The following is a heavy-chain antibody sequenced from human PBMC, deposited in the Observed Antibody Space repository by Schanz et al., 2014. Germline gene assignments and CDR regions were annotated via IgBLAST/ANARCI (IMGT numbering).Heavy chain of an antibody. D-gene: IGHD3-10*01. CDR3: ARRGVDGLDV. V-gene: IGHV3-74*01. J-gene: IGHJ6*02. CDR2: INSDGTIT. CDR1: GLTLSTYW. Sequence: EVQLVESGGGFVQPGGSLRLSCTASGLTLSTYWIHWVRQAPGKGLVWVSRINSDGTITTYADSVRGRFTISRDNAKNTQYLQMSGLRAEDTAVYYCARRGVDGLDVWGQGTTVTVS.